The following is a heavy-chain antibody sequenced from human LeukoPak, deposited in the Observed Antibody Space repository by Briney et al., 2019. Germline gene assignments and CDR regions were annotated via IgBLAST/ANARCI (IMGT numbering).Heavy chain of an antibody. D-gene: IGHD1-26*01. Sequence: GGSLRLSCAASGFTFSSYGMSWVRQAPGKGLEWVSAIGGRDGSTYYADSVKGRFTISRDNSKNTLYVQMNSLRAEDTAVYYCTRGGAGYPFDYWGQGTLVTVSS. CDR3: TRGGAGYPFDY. CDR1: GFTFSSYG. V-gene: IGHV3-23*01. CDR2: IGGRDGST. J-gene: IGHJ4*02.